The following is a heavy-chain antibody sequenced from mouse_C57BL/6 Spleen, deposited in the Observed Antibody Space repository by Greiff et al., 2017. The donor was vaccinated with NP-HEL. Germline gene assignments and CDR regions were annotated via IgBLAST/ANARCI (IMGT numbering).Heavy chain of an antibody. Sequence: EVQVVESGGGLVKPGGSLKLSCAASGFTFSDYGMHWVRQAPEKGLEWVAYISSGSSTIYYADTVKGRFTISRDNAKNTLFLQMTSLRSEDTDMYYCARGTTVVGYWYFDVWGTGTTVTVSS. J-gene: IGHJ1*03. CDR1: GFTFSDYG. CDR3: ARGTTVVGYWYFDV. D-gene: IGHD1-1*01. CDR2: ISSGSSTI. V-gene: IGHV5-17*01.